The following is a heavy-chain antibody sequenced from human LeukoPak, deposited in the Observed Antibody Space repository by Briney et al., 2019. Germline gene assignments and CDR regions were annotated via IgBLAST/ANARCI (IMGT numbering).Heavy chain of an antibody. D-gene: IGHD5-12*01. CDR3: ARDPRGYSGYDSGSVY. Sequence: GRSLRLSCAASGFTFSSYGMHWVRQAPGKGLEWVAVIWYDGSNKYYADSVKGRFTISRDNSKNTLYLQMNSLRAEDTAVYYCARDPRGYSGYDSGSVYWGQGTLVTVSS. V-gene: IGHV3-33*01. J-gene: IGHJ4*02. CDR1: GFTFSSYG. CDR2: IWYDGSNK.